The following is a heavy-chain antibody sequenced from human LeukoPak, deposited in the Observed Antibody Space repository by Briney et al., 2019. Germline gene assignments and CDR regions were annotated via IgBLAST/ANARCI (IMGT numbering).Heavy chain of an antibody. CDR3: ARGVLRYFDWLSNRRTDAYYFDY. CDR1: GYTFTSYD. Sequence: ASVKVSYKASGYTFTSYDINWVRQATGQGLEWMGWMNPNSGNTGYAQKFQGRVTMTRNTSISTAYMELSSLRSEDTAVYYCARGVLRYFDWLSNRRTDAYYFDYWGQGTLVTVSS. J-gene: IGHJ4*02. CDR2: MNPNSGNT. D-gene: IGHD3-9*01. V-gene: IGHV1-8*01.